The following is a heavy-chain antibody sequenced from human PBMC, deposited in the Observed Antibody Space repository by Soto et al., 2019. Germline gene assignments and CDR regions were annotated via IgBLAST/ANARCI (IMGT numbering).Heavy chain of an antibody. CDR1: GYIFITYG. J-gene: IGHJ4*02. Sequence: DSLKISCNTSGYIFITYGLHWVRQALGQRLEWMGWINPGNGNTDCSQKFQDRVTITRDTSATTTYVELSSLRSEDTAVYYCARGTLTHRGNWGQGTPVTVSS. CDR2: INPGNGNT. CDR3: ARGTLTHRGN. D-gene: IGHD2-2*01. V-gene: IGHV1-3*01.